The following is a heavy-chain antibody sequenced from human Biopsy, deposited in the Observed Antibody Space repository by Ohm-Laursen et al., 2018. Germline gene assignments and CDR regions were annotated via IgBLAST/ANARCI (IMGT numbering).Heavy chain of an antibody. Sequence: GTLSLTCTVSGGSISDSTYHWGWIRQSPGKGLEWIGNIYYSGNTDYSPSLKSRVTISVDTSNNQFSLKLRPVTAADTAVYYCARQVDFWSGYVDYWGQGTLVAVSS. CDR1: GGSISDSTYH. V-gene: IGHV4-39*01. CDR3: ARQVDFWSGYVDY. D-gene: IGHD3-3*01. J-gene: IGHJ4*02. CDR2: IYYSGNT.